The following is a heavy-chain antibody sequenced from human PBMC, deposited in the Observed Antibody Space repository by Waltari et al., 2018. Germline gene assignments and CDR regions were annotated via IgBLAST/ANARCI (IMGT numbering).Heavy chain of an antibody. Sequence: QVQLVQSGAEVKKPGASVKVSCKVSGYTLTELSMHWVRQAPGTGLEWMGGFDPEDGETIYAQKFQGRVTMTEDTSTDTAYMELSSLRSEDTAVYYCATFRGELVGATTLYYFDYWGQGTLVTVSS. J-gene: IGHJ4*02. CDR2: FDPEDGET. CDR1: GYTLTELS. CDR3: ATFRGELVGATTLYYFDY. V-gene: IGHV1-24*01. D-gene: IGHD1-26*01.